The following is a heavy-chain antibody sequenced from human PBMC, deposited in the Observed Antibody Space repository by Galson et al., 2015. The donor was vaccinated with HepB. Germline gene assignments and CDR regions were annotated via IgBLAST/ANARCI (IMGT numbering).Heavy chain of an antibody. Sequence: SLRLSCAASGFTFSSYSMNWVRQAPGKGLEWVSYIDVSSSIIYYGDSVKGRFTISRDNAKNSLYLQMNSLRAEDTAVYYYARDRGGSGIHLSYYYGMDVWGQGTTVTVSS. J-gene: IGHJ6*02. CDR1: GFTFSSYS. D-gene: IGHD3-10*01. V-gene: IGHV3-48*04. CDR3: ARDRGGSGIHLSYYYGMDV. CDR2: IDVSSSII.